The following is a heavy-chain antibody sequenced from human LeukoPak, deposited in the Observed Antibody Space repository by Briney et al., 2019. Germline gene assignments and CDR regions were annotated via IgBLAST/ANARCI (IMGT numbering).Heavy chain of an antibody. CDR2: ITYSGST. Sequence: SETLSLTCTVSGGSISNYFWSWIRQPPGEGLEWIGYITYSGSTDHNPSLKSRVTISVDASKNQFSLKLTSVTAADTAVYYCVRHTTSGWYRVVYWGQGTLVTVSS. V-gene: IGHV4-59*01. D-gene: IGHD6-19*01. CDR1: GGSISNYF. CDR3: VRHTTSGWYRVVY. J-gene: IGHJ4*02.